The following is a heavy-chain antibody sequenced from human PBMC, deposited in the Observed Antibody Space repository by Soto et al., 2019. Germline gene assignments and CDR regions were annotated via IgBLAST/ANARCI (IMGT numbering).Heavy chain of an antibody. Sequence: GGSLRLSCAASGFTFSSYSMSWVRQAPGKGLEWVANIKRDGSEKYYVDSVKGRFTISRDNAKNSLYLQMNSLRAEDTAVYYCARDQGELDYWGQGTLVTVSS. J-gene: IGHJ4*02. D-gene: IGHD1-26*01. V-gene: IGHV3-7*01. CDR2: IKRDGSEK. CDR3: ARDQGELDY. CDR1: GFTFSSYS.